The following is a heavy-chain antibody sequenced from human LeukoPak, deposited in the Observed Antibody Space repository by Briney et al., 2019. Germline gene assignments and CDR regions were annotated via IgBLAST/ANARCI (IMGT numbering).Heavy chain of an antibody. D-gene: IGHD2-2*02. CDR2: IYHSGTT. Sequence: SGTLSLTCGLSGGSITSDNWWTWVRQPPGRGLEWIGEIYHSGTTNYNPSLKSRVTMSVDTSKTQFSLKLSSVTAADTAVYYCARETPGDTLVSWYFDLWGRGTLVTVSS. CDR3: ARETPGDTLVSWYFDL. V-gene: IGHV4-4*02. J-gene: IGHJ2*01. CDR1: GGSITSDNW.